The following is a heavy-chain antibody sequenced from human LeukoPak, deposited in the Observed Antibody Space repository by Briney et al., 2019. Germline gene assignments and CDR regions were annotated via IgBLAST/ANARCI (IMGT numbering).Heavy chain of an antibody. CDR1: GFTFSSYA. J-gene: IGHJ4*02. Sequence: RGSLRLSCAASGFTFSSYAMSWVRQAPGKGLEWVSAISGSGGSTYYADSVKGRFTISRDNSKNTLYLQMNSLRAEDTAVYYCAKDRGDYDFWSGLKSSSFDYWGQGTLVTVSS. CDR3: AKDRGDYDFWSGLKSSSFDY. D-gene: IGHD3-3*01. CDR2: ISGSGGST. V-gene: IGHV3-23*01.